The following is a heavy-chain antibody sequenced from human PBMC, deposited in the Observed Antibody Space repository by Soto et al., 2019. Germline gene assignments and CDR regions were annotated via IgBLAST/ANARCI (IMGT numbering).Heavy chain of an antibody. CDR2: IYYSGST. J-gene: IGHJ4*02. Sequence: SETLSLTCTVSGGSISSYYWSWIRQPPGKGLEWIGYIYYSGSTNYNPSLKSRVTISVDTSKNQFSLKLSSVTAADTAVYYCARVGGYCSSTSCNGGGMDYWGQGTLVTVSS. D-gene: IGHD2-2*01. CDR1: GGSISSYY. V-gene: IGHV4-59*01. CDR3: ARVGGYCSSTSCNGGGMDY.